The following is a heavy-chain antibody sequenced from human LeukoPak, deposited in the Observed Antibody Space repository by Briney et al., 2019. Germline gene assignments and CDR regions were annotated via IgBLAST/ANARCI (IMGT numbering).Heavy chain of an antibody. Sequence: ASVKVSCKASGYTFTSYYMHWVRQAPGQGLEWMGIINPSGGDTSCAQKFQGRLTMTRDTSTNTVYMELTSLRSEDTAVYYCAREVMDNLRFDYWGQGTLVTVSS. CDR1: GYTFTSYY. CDR3: AREVMDNLRFDY. V-gene: IGHV1-46*01. CDR2: INPSGGDT. J-gene: IGHJ4*02. D-gene: IGHD1-14*01.